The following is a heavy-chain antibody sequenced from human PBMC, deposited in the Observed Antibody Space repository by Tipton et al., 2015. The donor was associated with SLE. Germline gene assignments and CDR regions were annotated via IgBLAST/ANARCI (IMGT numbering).Heavy chain of an antibody. CDR3: ARRYGTSFDY. CDR2: IYYTGTT. D-gene: IGHD2-8*01. V-gene: IGHV4-59*08. J-gene: IGHJ4*02. CDR1: DGSITSYY. Sequence: TLSLTCFVTDGSITSYYWSWIRQPPGKGLEWIGHIYYTGTTYYNPSLKSRLTLSMDTSKNQFSLKVTSVTAADTAVYYCARRYGTSFDYWDQGTLATVSS.